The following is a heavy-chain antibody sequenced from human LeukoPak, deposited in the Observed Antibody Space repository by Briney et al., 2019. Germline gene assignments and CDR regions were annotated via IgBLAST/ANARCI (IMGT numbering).Heavy chain of an antibody. V-gene: IGHV4-61*02. J-gene: IGHJ4*02. CDR2: IYTSGST. CDR1: GGSISSGSYY. D-gene: IGHD3-10*01. CDR3: ARVTGSITYIDF. Sequence: SETLSLTCTVSGGSISSGSYYWSWIRQPAGKGLEWIGRIYTSGSTYYNPSLKSRVTISVDTSKNQFSLKLSSVTAADTAVYYCARVTGSITYIDFWGQGTLVTVSS.